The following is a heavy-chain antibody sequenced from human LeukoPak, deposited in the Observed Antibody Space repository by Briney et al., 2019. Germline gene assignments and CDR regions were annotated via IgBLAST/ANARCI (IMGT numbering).Heavy chain of an antibody. CDR2: ISSSSSTI. CDR1: GFTFSSYS. V-gene: IGHV3-48*01. D-gene: IGHD6-19*01. Sequence: GGSLRLSCAASGFTFSSYSMNWVRQAPGKGLEWVSYISSSSSTIYYADSVKGRFTISRDNSKNTVYLQMNSLRAEDTAVYYCAEGGWLHWGQGTLVTVSS. CDR3: AEGGWLH. J-gene: IGHJ4*02.